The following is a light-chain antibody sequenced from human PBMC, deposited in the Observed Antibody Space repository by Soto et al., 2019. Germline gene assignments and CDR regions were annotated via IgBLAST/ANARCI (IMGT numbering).Light chain of an antibody. V-gene: IGLV2-8*01. CDR1: SSDVGGYNY. Sequence: QSVLTQPPSASGSPGQSVTISCTGTSSDVGGYNYVSWYQQHPGKAPKLMIYEVSERPSGVPDRFSGSKSSNTASLTVSGLQAEDEADYYCSSFTSSITYVFGTGTKVTVL. CDR2: EVS. J-gene: IGLJ1*01. CDR3: SSFTSSITYV.